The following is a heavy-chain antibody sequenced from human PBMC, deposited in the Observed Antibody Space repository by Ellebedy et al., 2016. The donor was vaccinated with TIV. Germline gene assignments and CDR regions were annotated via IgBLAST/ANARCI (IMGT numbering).Heavy chain of an antibody. CDR1: GFTVSSNY. CDR3: ARDGGSYSDFDY. CDR2: IYSGGST. V-gene: IGHV3-66*01. Sequence: GESLKISCAASGFTVSSNYMSWVRQAPGKGLEWVSVIYSGGSTYYADSVKGRFTISRDNSKNTLYLQMNSLRAEDTAVYYCARDGGSYSDFDYWGQGTLVTVSS. J-gene: IGHJ4*02. D-gene: IGHD1-26*01.